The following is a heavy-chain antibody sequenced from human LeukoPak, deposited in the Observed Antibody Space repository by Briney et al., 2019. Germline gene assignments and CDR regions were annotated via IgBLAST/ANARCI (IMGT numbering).Heavy chain of an antibody. V-gene: IGHV4-59*01. CDR3: ARQQQLDY. CDR1: GGSINSYY. Sequence: PSETLSLTCTVSGGSINSYYWSWIRQPPGKGLEWIGNIYFTGTTNYNPSLKSRVTMSVDRSKNQFSLKLKSVTAADTAMYYCARQQQLDYWGQGALVTVSS. D-gene: IGHD6-13*01. J-gene: IGHJ4*02. CDR2: IYFTGTT.